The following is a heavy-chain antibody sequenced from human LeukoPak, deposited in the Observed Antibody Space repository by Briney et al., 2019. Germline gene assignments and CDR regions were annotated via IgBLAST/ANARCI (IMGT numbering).Heavy chain of an antibody. J-gene: IGHJ4*02. CDR1: VYTFTGYY. V-gene: IGHV1-2*02. CDR2: INPNSGGT. Sequence: ASVNVSFKSSVYTFTGYYMHWVRQAPGQGLEWMGWINPNSGGTNYAQKFQGRVTMTRDTSISTAYMELSRLRSDDTAVYYCARGLQYGSGNSYWGQGTLVTVSS. D-gene: IGHD3-10*01. CDR3: ARGLQYGSGNSY.